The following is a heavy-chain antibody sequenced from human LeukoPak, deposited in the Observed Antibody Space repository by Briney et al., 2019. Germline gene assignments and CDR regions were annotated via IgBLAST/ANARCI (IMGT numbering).Heavy chain of an antibody. V-gene: IGHV3-74*01. D-gene: IGHD6-25*01. J-gene: IGHJ4*02. CDR3: ARDNGGVDY. CDR1: GFTFSSYW. CDR2: IDSDGSST. Sequence: GGSLRLSCAASGFTFSSYWMHWVRQAPGKGLVWVSHIDSDGSSTNYADSVKGRFTISRDNAKNTLCLQMNGLRAEDTAVYYCARDNGGVDYWGQGTLVTVSS.